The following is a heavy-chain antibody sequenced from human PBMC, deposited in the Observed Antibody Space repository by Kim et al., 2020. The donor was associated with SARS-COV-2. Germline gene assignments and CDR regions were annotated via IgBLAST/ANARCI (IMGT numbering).Heavy chain of an antibody. CDR2: ST. J-gene: IGHJ4*02. D-gene: IGHD4-17*01. CDR3: AGLHDYNFDY. Sequence: STNYNPSLKSRVTMSVDTSKNQFSLKLSSVTAADTAVYYCAGLHDYNFDYWGQGTLVTVSS. V-gene: IGHV4-4*07.